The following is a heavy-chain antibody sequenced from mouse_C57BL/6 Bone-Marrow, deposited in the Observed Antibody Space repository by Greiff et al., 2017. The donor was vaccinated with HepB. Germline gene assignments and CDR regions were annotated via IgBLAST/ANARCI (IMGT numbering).Heavy chain of an antibody. CDR1: GYTFTDYT. D-gene: IGHD1-1*01. Sequence: VKLQESDAELVKPGASVKISCKASGYTFTDYTIHWVKQRPEQGLEWIGYIYPRDGSTKYNEKFKGKATLTADKSSSTAYMQLNSLTSEDSAVYFCARSLTTVVAGDYWGQGTTLTVSS. CDR2: IYPRDGST. CDR3: ARSLTTVVAGDY. J-gene: IGHJ2*01. V-gene: IGHV1-78*01.